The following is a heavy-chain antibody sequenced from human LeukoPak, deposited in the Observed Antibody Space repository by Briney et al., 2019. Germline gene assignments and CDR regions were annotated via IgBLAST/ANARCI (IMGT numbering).Heavy chain of an antibody. CDR3: ARSAGVNYFDY. D-gene: IGHD7-27*01. Sequence: SQTLSLTCTVFGGSISSSNYYWNWIRQHPGKGLEWIGYIYYSESTYSNPSLKSRVTISIDTSKNQFSLKLSSVTVADTAVYFCARSAGVNYFDYWGQGTLVTVSS. CDR1: GGSISSSNYY. V-gene: IGHV4-31*03. CDR2: IYYSEST. J-gene: IGHJ4*02.